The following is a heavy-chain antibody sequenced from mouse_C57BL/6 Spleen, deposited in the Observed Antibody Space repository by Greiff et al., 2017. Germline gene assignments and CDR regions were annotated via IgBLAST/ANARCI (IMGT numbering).Heavy chain of an antibody. CDR2: ILPGSGST. V-gene: IGHV1-9*01. Sequence: QVQLQQSGAELMKPGASVKLSCKATGYTFTGYWLAWVKQRPGHGLEWIGEILPGSGSTNYNEKFKGKATFTAATSSNTAYMQLSSLTTEDSAIYYCAREGIYYGSGAPFAYWGQGTLVTVSA. CDR1: GYTFTGYW. CDR3: AREGIYYGSGAPFAY. J-gene: IGHJ3*01. D-gene: IGHD1-1*01.